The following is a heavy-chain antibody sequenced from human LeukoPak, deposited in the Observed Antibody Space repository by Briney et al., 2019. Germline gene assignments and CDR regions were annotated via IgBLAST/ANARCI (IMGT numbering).Heavy chain of an antibody. Sequence: SETPSLTCTVSGGSISSYYWSWIRQPPGKGVEWIGFIYYSGSTEYNPSLKRRVSISVDTSKNQFSLKLSSVTAADTAVYYCARGAGAGYNLQPFDYWGQGTLVTVSS. D-gene: IGHD5-24*01. CDR2: IYYSGST. CDR1: GGSISSYY. V-gene: IGHV4-59*08. J-gene: IGHJ4*02. CDR3: ARGAGAGYNLQPFDY.